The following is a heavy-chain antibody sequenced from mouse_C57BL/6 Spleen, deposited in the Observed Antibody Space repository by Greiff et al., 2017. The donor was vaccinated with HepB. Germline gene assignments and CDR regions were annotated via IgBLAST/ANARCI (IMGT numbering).Heavy chain of an antibody. J-gene: IGHJ4*01. CDR2: IDPEDGDT. CDR3: TTGDYDCDGANYYAMDY. V-gene: IGHV14-1*01. Sequence: VQLQQSGAELVRPGASVKLSCTASGFNIKDYYMHWVKQRPEQGLERIGRIDPEDGDTEYAPKFQGKATMTADTSSNTAYLQLSSLTSEDTAVYYCTTGDYDCDGANYYAMDYWGQGTSVTVSS. CDR1: GFNIKDYY. D-gene: IGHD2-4*01.